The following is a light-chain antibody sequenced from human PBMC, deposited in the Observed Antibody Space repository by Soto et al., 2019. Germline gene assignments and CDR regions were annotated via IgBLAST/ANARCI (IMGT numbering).Light chain of an antibody. CDR3: QPYDTYWT. CDR2: KAS. CDR1: QTISTW. J-gene: IGKJ1*01. Sequence: IHASHSPPTRPAYLREVVTSSFRAIQTISTWMAWYQQKPGKAPKLLIYKASSLESGVPSRFSGSGSGTEFTLTLSSLQPDDFAPNYCQPYDTYWTFGQGTKLDIK. V-gene: IGKV1-5*03.